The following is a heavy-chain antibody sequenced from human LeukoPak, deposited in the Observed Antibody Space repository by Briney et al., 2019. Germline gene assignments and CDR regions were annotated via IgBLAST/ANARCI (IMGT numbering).Heavy chain of an antibody. J-gene: IGHJ4*02. V-gene: IGHV1-69*06. CDR2: IIPIFGTA. CDR1: GGTFSSYA. CDR3: AREDYYGSGTD. D-gene: IGHD3-10*01. Sequence: SVKVTCKASGGTFSSYAISWVRQAPGQGLEWMGGIIPIFGTANYAQKFQGRVTITADKSTSTAYMELSSLRSEDTAVYYCAREDYYGSGTDWGQGTLVTVSS.